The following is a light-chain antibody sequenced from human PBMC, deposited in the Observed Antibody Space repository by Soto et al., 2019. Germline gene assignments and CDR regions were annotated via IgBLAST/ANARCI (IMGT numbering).Light chain of an antibody. CDR1: QSVSPY. Sequence: EIVLTQSPGTLSLAPGGRASLSCRASQSVSPYLAWYQQKPGQAPRLLIDGASTRAIGIPDRFSGSGSGADLTLTISRLEPEDSAVYYCQQYVSSPFTFGPGTKVDIK. CDR2: GAS. CDR3: QQYVSSPFT. J-gene: IGKJ3*01. V-gene: IGKV3-20*01.